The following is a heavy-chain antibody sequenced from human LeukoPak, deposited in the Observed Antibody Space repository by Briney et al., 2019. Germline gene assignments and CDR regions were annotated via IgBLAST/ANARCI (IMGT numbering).Heavy chain of an antibody. Sequence: GGSLTLSCAASGFTFSSYWMSWVRQAPGKGLEWVANIKQDGSEKYYVDSVKGRFTISRDNAKNSLYLQMNSLRAEDTAVYYCARGPPPFTIFGVVIMGLDYYYGMDVWGQGTTVTVSS. CDR2: IKQDGSEK. J-gene: IGHJ6*02. D-gene: IGHD3-3*01. CDR1: GFTFSSYW. CDR3: ARGPPPFTIFGVVIMGLDYYYGMDV. V-gene: IGHV3-7*01.